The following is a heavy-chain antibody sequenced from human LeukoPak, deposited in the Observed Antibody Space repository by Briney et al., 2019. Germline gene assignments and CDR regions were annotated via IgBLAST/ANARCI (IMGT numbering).Heavy chain of an antibody. D-gene: IGHD4-17*01. J-gene: IGHJ6*02. CDR2: INHSGST. CDR3: ARIVSYGDYDYYYYYGMDV. Sequence: GSLRLSCAASGFTFSSYAMSWVRQPPGKGLEWIGEINHSGSTNYNPSLKSRVTISVDTSKNQFSLKLSSVTAADTAVYYCARIVSYGDYDYYYYYGMDVWGQGTTVTVSS. V-gene: IGHV4-34*01. CDR1: GFTFSSYA.